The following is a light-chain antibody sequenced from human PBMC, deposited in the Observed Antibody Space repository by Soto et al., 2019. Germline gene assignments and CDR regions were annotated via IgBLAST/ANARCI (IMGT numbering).Light chain of an antibody. CDR1: QSVSSY. CDR2: DAS. Sequence: EIVLTQSPATLSLSPGERATLSCRTSQSVSSYLAWYQHKPGQAPRLLIYDASNRATGIPARFSGSGSGTDFTLTISSLEPEDFAVYYCQQRSNWPHTFGPGTKLEIK. V-gene: IGKV3-11*01. CDR3: QQRSNWPHT. J-gene: IGKJ2*01.